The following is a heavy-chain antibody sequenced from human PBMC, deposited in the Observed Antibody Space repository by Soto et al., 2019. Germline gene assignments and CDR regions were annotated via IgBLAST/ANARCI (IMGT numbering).Heavy chain of an antibody. CDR1: GGSVSSGSYY. CDR3: ARSPRRVQGYFQH. V-gene: IGHV4-61*01. CDR2: IYYSGST. J-gene: IGHJ1*01. Sequence: PSETLSLTCTVSGGSVSSGSYYWSWIRQPPGRGLEWIGYIYYSGSTNYNPSLKSRVTISVDTSKNQFSLKLSSVTAADTAVYYRARSPRRVQGYFQHWGQGTLVTVSS.